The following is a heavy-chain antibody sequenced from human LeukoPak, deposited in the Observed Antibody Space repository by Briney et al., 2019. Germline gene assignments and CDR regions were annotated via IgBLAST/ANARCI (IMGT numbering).Heavy chain of an antibody. CDR2: IRGSGAGT. CDR1: GFTFSDYV. V-gene: IGHV3-23*01. Sequence: GGSLRLSCAASGFTFSDYVISWVRQAPGMGLEWVSTIRGSGAGTFYADSVKGRFTISRDNSKNSLYLQMNSLRAADTAVYYCTRGAWKARDYWGQGTLVTVSS. D-gene: IGHD1-1*01. CDR3: TRGAWKARDY. J-gene: IGHJ4*02.